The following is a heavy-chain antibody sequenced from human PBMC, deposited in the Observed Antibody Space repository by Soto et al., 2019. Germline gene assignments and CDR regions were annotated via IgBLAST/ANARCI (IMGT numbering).Heavy chain of an antibody. V-gene: IGHV3-30*18. Sequence: QVQLVDSGGGVVQPGRSLRLSCAASGFTFSSYGMHWVRQAPGKGLEWVVVISYDGSNKYYADSVKGRFTISRDKSKNTLYLQMNSLRAEDTAVYYCAKDPRAYSYGSFEWWGQGTLVTVSS. D-gene: IGHD5-18*01. J-gene: IGHJ4*02. CDR2: ISYDGSNK. CDR1: GFTFSSYG. CDR3: AKDPRAYSYGSFEW.